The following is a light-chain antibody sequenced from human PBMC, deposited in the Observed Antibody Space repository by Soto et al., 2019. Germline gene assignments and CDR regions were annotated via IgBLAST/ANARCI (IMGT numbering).Light chain of an antibody. Sequence: QSSLTQPPSSSGTPGHSVTISFSVSSSNIGSNTVNWYQHLPGTAPKLLIYSNNQRPSWVPDRFSCSKSGTSASLAISGLQSEDEADYSCAAWDDRLTGYVLGSGTXLNV. CDR2: SNN. CDR1: SSNIGSNT. CDR3: AAWDDRLTGYV. J-gene: IGLJ1*01. V-gene: IGLV1-44*01.